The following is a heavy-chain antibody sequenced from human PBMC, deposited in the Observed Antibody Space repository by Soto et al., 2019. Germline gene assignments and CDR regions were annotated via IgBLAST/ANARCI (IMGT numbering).Heavy chain of an antibody. J-gene: IGHJ6*03. CDR2: MNPNSGNT. CDR1: GYTFTSYD. D-gene: IGHD3-3*01. Sequence: QVQLVQSGAEVKKPGASVKVSYKASGYTFTSYDINWVRQATGQGLEWMGWMNPNSGNTGYAQKFQGRVTMTRNTSISTAYMELSSLRSEDTAVYYCARGLRFLEWLTNYYMDVWGKGTTVTVSS. V-gene: IGHV1-8*01. CDR3: ARGLRFLEWLTNYYMDV.